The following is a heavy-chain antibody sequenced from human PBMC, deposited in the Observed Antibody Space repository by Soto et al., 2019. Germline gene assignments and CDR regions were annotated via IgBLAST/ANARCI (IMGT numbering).Heavy chain of an antibody. V-gene: IGHV3-73*01. J-gene: IGHJ4*02. CDR1: GFTFSGSA. CDR3: TTITMIVVL. CDR2: IRSKANSYAT. D-gene: IGHD3-22*01. Sequence: GGSLRLSCAASGFTFSGSAMHWVRQASGKGLEWVGRIRSKANSYATAYAASVKGRFTISRDDSKNTAYLQMNSLKTEDTAVYYCTTITMIVVLWGQGTLVTVPQ.